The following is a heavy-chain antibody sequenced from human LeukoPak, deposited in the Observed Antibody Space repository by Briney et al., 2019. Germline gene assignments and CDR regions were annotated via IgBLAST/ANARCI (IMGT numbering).Heavy chain of an antibody. Sequence: GESLKISCKGSGYSFTSYWIGWVRQMPGKGLEWMGIIYPGDSDTRYSPSFQGQVTISADKSISTAYPQWSSLKASDTAMYYCAVYYDSSGYPSGPYYYYYGMDVWGQGTTVTVSS. D-gene: IGHD3-22*01. CDR1: GYSFTSYW. CDR2: IYPGDSDT. J-gene: IGHJ6*02. CDR3: AVYYDSSGYPSGPYYYYYGMDV. V-gene: IGHV5-51*01.